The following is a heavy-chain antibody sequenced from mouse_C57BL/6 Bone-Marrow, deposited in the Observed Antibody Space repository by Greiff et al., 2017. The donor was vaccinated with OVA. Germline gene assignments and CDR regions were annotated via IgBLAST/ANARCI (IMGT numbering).Heavy chain of an antibody. J-gene: IGHJ2*01. D-gene: IGHD2-5*01. V-gene: IGHV1-54*01. CDR1: GYAFTNYL. Sequence: QVQLQQSGAELVRPGTSVKVSCKASGYAFTNYLIEWVKQRPGQGLEWIGVINPGSGGTNYNEKFKGKATLTADKSSSTAYMQLSSLTSEDSAVYFCAREYDSNPYYFDYWGQGTTRTVSS. CDR2: INPGSGGT. CDR3: AREYDSNPYYFDY.